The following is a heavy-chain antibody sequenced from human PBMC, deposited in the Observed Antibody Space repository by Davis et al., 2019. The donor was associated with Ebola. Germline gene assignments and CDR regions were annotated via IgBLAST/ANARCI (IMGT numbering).Heavy chain of an antibody. CDR2: IIPILGIA. Sequence: AASVKVSCKASGGTFSSYAISWVRQAPGQGLEWMGRIIPILGIANYAQKFQGRVTITADKSTSTAYMELSSLRSEDTALYYCAKDMGYVYYGMDVWGQGTTVTVSS. V-gene: IGHV1-69*04. D-gene: IGHD3-16*01. CDR1: GGTFSSYA. J-gene: IGHJ6*02. CDR3: AKDMGYVYYGMDV.